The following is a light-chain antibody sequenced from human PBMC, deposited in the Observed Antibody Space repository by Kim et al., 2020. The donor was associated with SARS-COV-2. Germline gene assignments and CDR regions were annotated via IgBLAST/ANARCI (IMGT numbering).Light chain of an antibody. CDR1: SSDVGSSKY. J-gene: IGLJ1*01. CDR2: DVT. Sequence: QSALTQPRSVSGSPGQSITIFCTGSSSDVGSSKYVSWYQQYPGKAPKMMIYDVTERLSGASDRFSGSKSGNTAHLTISGLQAEDEADYYCLSYTISNTYVFGTGTKVTVL. CDR3: LSYTISNTYV. V-gene: IGLV2-14*03.